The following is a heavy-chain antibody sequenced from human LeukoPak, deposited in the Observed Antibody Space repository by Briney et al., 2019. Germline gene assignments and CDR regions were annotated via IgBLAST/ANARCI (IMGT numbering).Heavy chain of an antibody. V-gene: IGHV3-30-3*01. Sequence: GRSLRLSCAASGFTFSSYAMHWVRQAPGKGLEWVAVISYDGSNKYYADSVKGRFTISRDNSKNTLYLQMNSLRAEDTAVYYCAKVSSVNYDFWSGPIRAPYYYYYMDVWGKGTTVTVSS. CDR1: GFTFSSYA. J-gene: IGHJ6*03. CDR2: ISYDGSNK. D-gene: IGHD3-3*01. CDR3: AKVSSVNYDFWSGPIRAPYYYYYMDV.